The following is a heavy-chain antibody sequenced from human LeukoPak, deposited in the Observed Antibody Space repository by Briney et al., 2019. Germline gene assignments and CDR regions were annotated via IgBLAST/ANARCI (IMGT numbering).Heavy chain of an antibody. J-gene: IGHJ6*03. D-gene: IGHD3-10*01. CDR1: GYSISSGYL. CDR3: AREVRARDDKFYYYMDV. Sequence: SETLSLTCSVSGYSISSGYLWGWIRQPPGNGLEWIATFHNSGSTYYNPSLKSRVAISVDTSKNQFSLKLSSVTAADTAVYYCAREVRARDDKFYYYMDVWGKGTTVTVSS. CDR2: FHNSGST. V-gene: IGHV4-38-2*02.